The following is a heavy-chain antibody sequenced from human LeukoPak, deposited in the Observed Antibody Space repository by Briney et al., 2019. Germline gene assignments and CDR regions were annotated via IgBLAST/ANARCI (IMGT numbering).Heavy chain of an antibody. J-gene: IGHJ4*02. CDR3: AKDLCSDTSCSSRGIDY. CDR2: KD. D-gene: IGHD2-2*01. CDR1: GFTFSTYV. Sequence: GGSLRLSCAASGFTFSTYVMHWVRQVPGKGLEWVAVKDYCADSVKGRFTASKDNSKSTLYLQMNSLRAEATAIYYCAKDLCSDTSCSSRGIDYWGQGTLVTVSS. V-gene: IGHV3-30*18.